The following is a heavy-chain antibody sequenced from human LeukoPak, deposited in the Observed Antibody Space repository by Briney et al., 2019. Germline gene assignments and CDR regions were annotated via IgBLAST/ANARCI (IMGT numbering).Heavy chain of an antibody. Sequence: ASVKVSCKASGYTFTSYGISWLRQAPGQGLEWMGWISAYKGKTNYAQKLQGRVTMTTHTSTSTAYMEPRSLTSDATAVYYCARARLVGDTPPGAYWGQGTLVTVSS. V-gene: IGHV1-18*01. CDR3: ARARLVGDTPPGAY. J-gene: IGHJ4*02. D-gene: IGHD1-26*01. CDR1: GYTFTSYG. CDR2: ISAYKGKT.